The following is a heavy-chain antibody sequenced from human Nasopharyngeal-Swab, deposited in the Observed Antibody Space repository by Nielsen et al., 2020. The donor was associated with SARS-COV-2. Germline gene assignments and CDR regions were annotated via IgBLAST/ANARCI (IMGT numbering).Heavy chain of an antibody. Sequence: GESLKISCAASGFTFSRHDMHWVRQVTGKGLGWVSAIHTAGDTWYAGSVKGRFTISRENAKHSLYLQMNSLRAGDTAVYYCARGTSCGADCPNGFDIWGQGTMVTVSS. CDR1: GFTFSRHD. V-gene: IGHV3-13*01. D-gene: IGHD2-21*02. CDR3: ARGTSCGADCPNGFDI. J-gene: IGHJ3*02. CDR2: IHTAGDT.